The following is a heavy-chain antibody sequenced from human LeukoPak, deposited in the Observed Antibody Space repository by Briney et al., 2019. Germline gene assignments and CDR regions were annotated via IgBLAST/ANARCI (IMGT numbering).Heavy chain of an antibody. Sequence: SVTLSLTCAVYGGSFSGYYWSWIRQPPGKGLEWIGEMNHSGSTNYNPSLKSRVAISADTSKNQFSLKLSSVAAADTAVYYCARVSKYFGSGSHWYFDLWGRGTLVTVPS. CDR2: MNHSGST. V-gene: IGHV4-34*01. D-gene: IGHD3-10*01. CDR3: ARVSKYFGSGSHWYFDL. CDR1: GGSFSGYY. J-gene: IGHJ2*01.